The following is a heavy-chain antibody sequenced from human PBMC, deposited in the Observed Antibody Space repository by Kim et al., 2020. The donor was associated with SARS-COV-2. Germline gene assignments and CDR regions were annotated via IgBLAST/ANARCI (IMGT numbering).Heavy chain of an antibody. D-gene: IGHD6-13*01. CDR3: AREPKGGSWGWFDP. Sequence: GGSLRLSCAASGFTFSSYSMNWVRQAPGKGLEWVSSISSSSSYIYYADSVKGRFTISRDNAKNSLYLQMNSLRAEDTAVYYCAREPKGGSWGWFDPWGQGTLVTVSS. J-gene: IGHJ5*02. V-gene: IGHV3-21*01. CDR2: ISSSSSYI. CDR1: GFTFSSYS.